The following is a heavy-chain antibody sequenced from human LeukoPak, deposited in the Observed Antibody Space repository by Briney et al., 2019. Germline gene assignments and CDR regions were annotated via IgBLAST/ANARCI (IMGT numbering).Heavy chain of an antibody. J-gene: IGHJ5*02. CDR1: GGSISSYY. CDR3: ARGGLRGWFDP. Sequence: PSETLSPTCTVSGGSISSYYWSWIRQPPGKGLEWIGYIYYSGSTNYNPSLKSRVTISVDTSKKQFSLKLSSVTAADTAVYYCARGGLRGWFDPWGQGTLVTVSS. D-gene: IGHD2-15*01. V-gene: IGHV4-59*01. CDR2: IYYSGST.